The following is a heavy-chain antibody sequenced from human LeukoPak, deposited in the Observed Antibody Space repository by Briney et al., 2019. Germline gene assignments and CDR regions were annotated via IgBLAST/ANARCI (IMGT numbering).Heavy chain of an antibody. CDR2: IYYSGST. J-gene: IGHJ3*02. CDR3: ARAPFIGPRGAFDI. V-gene: IGHV4-59*01. D-gene: IGHD1-26*01. CDR1: GGSISSYY. Sequence: PSETLSLTCTVSGGSISSYYWSWIRQPPGKGLEWIGYIYYSGSTNYNPSLKSRVTISVDTSKNQFSLKLSSVTAADTAVYYCARAPFIGPRGAFDIWGQGTMVTVSS.